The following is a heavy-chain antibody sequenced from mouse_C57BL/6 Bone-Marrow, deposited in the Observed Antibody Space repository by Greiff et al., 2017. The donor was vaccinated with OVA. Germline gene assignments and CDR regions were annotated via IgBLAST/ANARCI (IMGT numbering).Heavy chain of an antibody. CDR1: GFTFSDYG. D-gene: IGHD2-4*01. J-gene: IGHJ3*01. CDR2: ISNLAYSI. Sequence: DVKLVESGGGLVQPGGSLKLSCAASGFTFSDYGMAWVRQAPRKGPEWVAFISNLAYSIYYADTVTGRFTISRENAKNTLYLEMSSLRSEDTAMYYCARWILGYDYDGAFAYWGQGTLVTVSA. V-gene: IGHV5-15*01. CDR3: ARWILGYDYDGAFAY.